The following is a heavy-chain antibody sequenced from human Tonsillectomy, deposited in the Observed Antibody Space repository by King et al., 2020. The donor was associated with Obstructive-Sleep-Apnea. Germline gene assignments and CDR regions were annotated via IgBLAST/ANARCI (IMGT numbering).Heavy chain of an antibody. J-gene: IGHJ1*01. CDR1: GYSFTSYW. Sequence: DVQLVESGAEVKKPGESLKLSCKGSGYSFTSYWIGWVRQMPGKGLEWMGIIYPGDSDTRYSPSFEGQVTISADKSISTAYLQWRSLKASDTAMYYCARLAYCGADCLGYFHQWGQGTLVTVSS. CDR3: ARLAYCGADCLGYFHQ. D-gene: IGHD2-21*02. CDR2: IYPGDSDT. V-gene: IGHV5-51*01.